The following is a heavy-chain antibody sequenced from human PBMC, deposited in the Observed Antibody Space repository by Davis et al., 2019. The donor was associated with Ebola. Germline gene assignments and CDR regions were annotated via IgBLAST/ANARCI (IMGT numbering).Heavy chain of an antibody. D-gene: IGHD3-3*01. CDR3: VRVGRGAEWLLSPEGDYGLDV. Sequence: GESLKISCTASGFTFSSYAMSWVRQAPGKGLEWIAYIGPSGNSFYCADSVKGRFTISRDNAKNSLFLQMNALRAEDTAVYYCVRVGRGAEWLLSPEGDYGLDVWGQGTTVTVSS. J-gene: IGHJ6*02. CDR2: IGPSGNSF. V-gene: IGHV3-48*03. CDR1: GFTFSSYA.